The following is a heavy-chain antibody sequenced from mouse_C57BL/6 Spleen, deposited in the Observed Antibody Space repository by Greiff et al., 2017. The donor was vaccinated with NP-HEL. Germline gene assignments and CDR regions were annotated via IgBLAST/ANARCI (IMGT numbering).Heavy chain of an antibody. Sequence: EVKLVESGGGLVQPKGSLKLSCAASGFSFNTYAMNWVRQAPGKGLEWVARIRSKSNNYATYYADSVKDRFTISRDDSESMLYLQMNNLKTEDTAMYYCVRVYYGNYVGYFDVWGTGTTVTVSS. CDR3: VRVYYGNYVGYFDV. D-gene: IGHD2-1*01. CDR2: IRSKSNNYAT. J-gene: IGHJ1*03. V-gene: IGHV10-1*01. CDR1: GFSFNTYA.